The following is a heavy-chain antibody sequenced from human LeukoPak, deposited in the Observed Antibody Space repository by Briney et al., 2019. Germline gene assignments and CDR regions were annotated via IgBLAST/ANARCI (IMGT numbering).Heavy chain of an antibody. Sequence: GGSLRLSCAASGFTFSSYSMNWVRQAPGKGLEWVSSISSSSSYIYYADSVKGRFTISRDNAKNSLYLQMNSLRAEDTAVYYCARDAPTYVPAANYYYYYMDVWGKGTTVTVSS. J-gene: IGHJ6*03. CDR2: ISSSSSYI. V-gene: IGHV3-21*01. CDR3: ARDAPTYVPAANYYYYYMDV. D-gene: IGHD2-2*01. CDR1: GFTFSSYS.